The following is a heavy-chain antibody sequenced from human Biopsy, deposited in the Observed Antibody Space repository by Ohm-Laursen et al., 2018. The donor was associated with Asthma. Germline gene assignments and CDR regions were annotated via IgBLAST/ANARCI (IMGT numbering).Heavy chain of an antibody. CDR3: ARGYSGSDRIVYYYSGLEV. D-gene: IGHD5-12*01. CDR1: GGTFSSYA. Sequence: ASVKVSCKASGGTFSSYAISRVRQAPGQGLEWMGGIIPIFGTANYAQKFQGRVTITADESTSTAYMELSSLSSEDTAVYYCARGYSGSDRIVYYYSGLEVWGQGTTVTVSS. J-gene: IGHJ6*02. V-gene: IGHV1-69*13. CDR2: IIPIFGTA.